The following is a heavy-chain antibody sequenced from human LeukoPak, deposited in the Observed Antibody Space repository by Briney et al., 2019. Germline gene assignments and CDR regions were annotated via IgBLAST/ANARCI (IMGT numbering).Heavy chain of an antibody. J-gene: IGHJ6*02. V-gene: IGHV1-69*04. Sequence: ASVKVSCKASGGTFSSYAISWVRQAPGQGLEWMGRIIPILGIANYAQKFQGRVTITADKSTSTAYMELSSLRSEDTAVHYCARAGSTYDYYYGMDVWGQGTTVTVSS. CDR2: IIPILGIA. CDR3: ARAGSTYDYYYGMDV. D-gene: IGHD1-14*01. CDR1: GGTFSSYA.